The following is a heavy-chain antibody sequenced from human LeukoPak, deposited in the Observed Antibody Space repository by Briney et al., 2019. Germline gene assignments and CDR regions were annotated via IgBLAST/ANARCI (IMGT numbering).Heavy chain of an antibody. J-gene: IGHJ5*02. CDR2: IYYSGSSGTT. CDR1: GGSISSGGYY. V-gene: IGHV4-31*03. CDR3: ARCRSGNSYYGS. Sequence: SETLSLTCTVSGGSISSGGYYWSWIRQHPGKGLEWIGYIYYSGSSGTTSYNPSLKSRLTISVDTSENQFSLKVSSVTAADTAMYYCARCRSGNSYYGSWGQGTLVTVSS. D-gene: IGHD1-26*01.